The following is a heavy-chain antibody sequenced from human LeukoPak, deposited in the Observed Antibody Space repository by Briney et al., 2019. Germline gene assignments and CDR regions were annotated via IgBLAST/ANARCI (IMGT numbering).Heavy chain of an antibody. CDR2: IYYSGST. V-gene: IGHV4-59*01. J-gene: IGHJ6*03. Sequence: SETLSLTGPASGGSISSYYWSWIRQPPGKGLDWIGYIYYSGSTNYNPSLKSRVTITVDTSKNQFSLKLSSVTAADTAVYYCARGGSGSYPADYYYYMDVWGKGTTVTVSS. CDR1: GGSISSYY. CDR3: ARGGSGSYPADYYYYMDV. D-gene: IGHD1-26*01.